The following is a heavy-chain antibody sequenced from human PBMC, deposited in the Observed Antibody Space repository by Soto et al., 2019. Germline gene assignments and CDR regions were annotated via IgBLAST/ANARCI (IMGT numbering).Heavy chain of an antibody. CDR1: GFTFSSYG. J-gene: IGHJ6*02. Sequence: HPGGSLRLSCAASGFTFSSYGMHWVRQAPGKGLEWVAVISYDGSNKYYTDSVKGRFTISRDNSKNTLYLQMNSLRAEDTAVYYCAKVARGREYFFRADNYGMDVWGQGTTVTVSS. V-gene: IGHV3-30*18. D-gene: IGHD3-16*01. CDR3: AKVARGREYFFRADNYGMDV. CDR2: ISYDGSNK.